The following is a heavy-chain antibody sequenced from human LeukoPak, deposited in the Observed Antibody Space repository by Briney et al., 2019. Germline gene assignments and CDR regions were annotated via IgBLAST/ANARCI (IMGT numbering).Heavy chain of an antibody. CDR3: ARDGACSGGSCYVDY. CDR1: GFTFNRRG. Sequence: GGSLRLSCAASGFTFNRRGMHWVRQAPGKGLEWVSAISGSGGSTYYADSVKGRFTISRDNAKNSLYLQMNSLRAEDTAVYYCARDGACSGGSCYVDYWGQGTLVTVSS. V-gene: IGHV3-21*01. CDR2: ISGSGGST. D-gene: IGHD2-15*01. J-gene: IGHJ4*02.